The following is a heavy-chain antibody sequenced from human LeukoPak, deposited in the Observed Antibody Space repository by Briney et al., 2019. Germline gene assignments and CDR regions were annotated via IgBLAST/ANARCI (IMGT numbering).Heavy chain of an antibody. CDR1: GFTFSSYW. CDR3: ARDGDIVGATTDFDY. J-gene: IGHJ4*02. CDR2: IKQDGSEK. D-gene: IGHD1-26*01. V-gene: IGHV3-7*01. Sequence: GGSLRLSCAASGFTFSSYWMSWVRQAPGKGLEWVANIKQDGSEKYYVDSVKGRFTISRDNAKNSLYLQMNSLRAEDTAVYYCARDGDIVGATTDFDYWGQGTLVTVSS.